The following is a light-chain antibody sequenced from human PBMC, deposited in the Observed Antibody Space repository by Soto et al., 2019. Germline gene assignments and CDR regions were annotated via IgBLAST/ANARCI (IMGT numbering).Light chain of an antibody. Sequence: EIVLTQSPATLSLSPGERATLSCRASQSVSSYLAWFQQKPGQAPRLLIYDKSNRATGIPARFSGSGSGTDFTLTISSLQPEDFATYYCQQSYSTPHTFGQGTKLEIK. V-gene: IGKV3-11*01. J-gene: IGKJ2*01. CDR2: DKS. CDR1: QSVSSY. CDR3: QQSYSTPHT.